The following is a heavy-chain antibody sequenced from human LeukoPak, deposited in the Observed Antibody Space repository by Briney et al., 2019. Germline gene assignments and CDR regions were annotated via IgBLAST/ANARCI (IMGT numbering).Heavy chain of an antibody. CDR2: INQDGSVK. V-gene: IGHV3-7*01. CDR3: ARNFGSQQFDY. Sequence: GGSLRLSCAASGFTFSGYWMDWVRQAPGRGLEWVANINQDGSVKNYVDSVRGRFAISRDNTKNSPYLEMNSLRADDTAVYYCARNFGSQQFDYWGQGTLVAVSS. CDR1: GFTFSGYW. J-gene: IGHJ4*02. D-gene: IGHD3-3*01.